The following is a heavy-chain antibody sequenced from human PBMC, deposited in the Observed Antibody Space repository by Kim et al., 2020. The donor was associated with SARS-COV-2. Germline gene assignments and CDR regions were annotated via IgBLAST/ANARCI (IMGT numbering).Heavy chain of an antibody. CDR2: IWYDGSNK. CDR1: GFTFSSYG. CDR3: ARGYCSGGSCLISFFGDY. J-gene: IGHJ4*02. Sequence: GGSLRLSCAASGFTFSSYGMHWVRQAPGKGLEWVAVIWYDGSNKYYADSVKGRFTISRDNSKNTLYLQMNSLRAEDTAVYYCARGYCSGGSCLISFFGDYWGQGTLVTVSS. D-gene: IGHD2-15*01. V-gene: IGHV3-33*01.